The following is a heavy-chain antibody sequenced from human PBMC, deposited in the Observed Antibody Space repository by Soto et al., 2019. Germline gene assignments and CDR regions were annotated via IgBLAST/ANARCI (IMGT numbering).Heavy chain of an antibody. CDR3: ATITMVRGVRAE. V-gene: IGHV1-24*01. CDR2: FDPEDGET. CDR1: GYTLTELS. J-gene: IGHJ4*02. D-gene: IGHD3-10*01. Sequence: ASVKVSCKVSGYTLTELSMHWVRQAPGKGLEWMGGFDPEDGETIYAQKFQGRVTMTEDTSTDTAYMELSSLRSEDTAVYYCATITMVRGVRAEWGQGTLVTVSS.